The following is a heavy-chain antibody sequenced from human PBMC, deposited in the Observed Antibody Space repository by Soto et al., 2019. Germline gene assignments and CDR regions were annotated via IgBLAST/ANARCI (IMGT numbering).Heavy chain of an antibody. CDR3: TGARIVADEFEI. J-gene: IGHJ3*02. V-gene: IGHV3-33*01. CDR2: IWYDGSNK. D-gene: IGHD6-13*01. Sequence: QVQLVESGGGVVQPGRSLRLSCAASGFTFSTYGMHWVRQAPGKGLEWVATIWYDGSNKYYADSVKGRFTISRDNSENTLVLEMNRLEAEDNAGYYWTGARIVADEFEIWGQGKMVTVSS. CDR1: GFTFSTYG.